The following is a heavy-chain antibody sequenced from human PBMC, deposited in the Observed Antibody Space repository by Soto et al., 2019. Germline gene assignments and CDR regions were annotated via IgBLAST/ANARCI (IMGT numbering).Heavy chain of an antibody. Sequence: QVQLVESGGGVVPPGRSLRLASAASSFTFRSYGMHCVRQAPGKGLEGVAVSSYDGSNKYYADSVKGRCTISRDKSKNTLDLQMNSLRDVDTGVYYCEKDGEIEGWVGEAPGGVNPYYYYYMDVWVNGATVTVS. D-gene: IGHD3-10*01. CDR1: SFTFRSYG. J-gene: IGHJ6*03. CDR3: EKDGEIEGWVGEAPGGVNPYYYYYMDV. V-gene: IGHV3-30*18. CDR2: SSYDGSNK.